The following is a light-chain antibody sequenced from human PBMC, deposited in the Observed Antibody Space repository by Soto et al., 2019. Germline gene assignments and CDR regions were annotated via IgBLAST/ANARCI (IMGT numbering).Light chain of an antibody. CDR2: GAS. CDR1: QSVSSNY. J-gene: IGKJ1*01. V-gene: IGKV3-20*01. CDR3: QQYGRSPWT. Sequence: EIVLTKSPGTLSLSPGERATLSCRASQSVSSNYLAWYQQKPGQAPRLLIYGASSRATGIPDRFSGSGSGPDFTLTISRLEPEDFAVYRCQQYGRSPWTFGQRTKVEIK.